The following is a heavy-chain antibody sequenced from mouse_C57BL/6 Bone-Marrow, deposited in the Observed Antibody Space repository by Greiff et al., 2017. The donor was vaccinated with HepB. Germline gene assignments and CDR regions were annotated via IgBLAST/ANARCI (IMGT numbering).Heavy chain of an antibody. CDR1: GYSITSGYY. D-gene: IGHD1-1*01. V-gene: IGHV3-6*01. Sequence: EVKLQESGPGLVKPSQSLSLTCSVTGYSITSGYYWNWIRQFPGNKLEWMGYISYDGSNNYNPSLKNRISITRDTSKNQFFLKLNSVTTEDTATYYCARGGLRPYYFDYWGQGTTLTVSS. J-gene: IGHJ2*01. CDR3: ARGGLRPYYFDY. CDR2: ISYDGSN.